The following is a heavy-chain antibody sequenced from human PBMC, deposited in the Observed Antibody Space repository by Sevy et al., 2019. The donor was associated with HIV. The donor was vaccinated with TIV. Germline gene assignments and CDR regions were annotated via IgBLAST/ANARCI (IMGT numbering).Heavy chain of an antibody. Sequence: GGSLRLSCAASGFTFSSYSMNWVRQAPGKGLEWVSYISSSSTIYYADSVKGRFTISRDNAKNSLYLQMNSLRDEDTAVYYCARDRGTAMVNDIFDDWGQGTLVTVSS. CDR2: ISSSSTI. J-gene: IGHJ4*02. CDR1: GFTFSSYS. D-gene: IGHD5-18*01. CDR3: ARDRGTAMVNDIFDD. V-gene: IGHV3-48*02.